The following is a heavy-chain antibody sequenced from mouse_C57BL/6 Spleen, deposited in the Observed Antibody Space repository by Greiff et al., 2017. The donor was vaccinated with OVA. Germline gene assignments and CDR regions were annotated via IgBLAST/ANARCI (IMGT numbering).Heavy chain of an antibody. J-gene: IGHJ2*01. CDR2: IDPNSGGT. CDR1: GYTFTSYW. CDR3: ARTEGAMVTTPHYFDY. V-gene: IGHV1-72*01. D-gene: IGHD2-2*01. Sequence: QVQLQQPGAELVKPGASVKLSCKASGYTFTSYWMHWVKQRPGRGLEWIGRIDPNSGGTKYNEKFKSKATLTVDKPSSTAYMQLSSLTSEDSAVYYGARTEGAMVTTPHYFDYWGQGTTLTVSS.